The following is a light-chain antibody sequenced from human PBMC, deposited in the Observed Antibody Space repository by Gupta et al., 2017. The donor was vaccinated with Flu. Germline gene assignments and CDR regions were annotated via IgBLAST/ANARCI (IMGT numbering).Light chain of an antibody. Sequence: DIVMTQSPLSLLVTPGESASIACRSIRSLLHNNGYNYLDWYLQKPGKAPQLLIYLGSNLASGVPDRFSGSGSGTDFTLKISRVEAEDFGVYYCMQALQVPTTFGQGTKVEIK. V-gene: IGKV2-28*01. CDR1: RSLLHNNGYNY. CDR3: MQALQVPTT. J-gene: IGKJ1*01. CDR2: LGS.